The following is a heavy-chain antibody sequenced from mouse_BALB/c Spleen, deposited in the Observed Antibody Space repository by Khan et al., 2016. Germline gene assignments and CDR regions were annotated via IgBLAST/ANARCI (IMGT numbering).Heavy chain of an antibody. D-gene: IGHD2-3*01. J-gene: IGHJ3*01. V-gene: IGHV5-6-4*01. CDR3: TNIYDGYYEFPY. Sequence: EVELVESGGDLVKPGGSLKLSCAASGFIFSSYTMSWVRQTPEKRLEWVATISSGGTYTYYPDRVKGRFTISRDNAKKTLHLQMSSLKSEYTAMYFCTNIYDGYYEFPYWGQGTLVTVSA. CDR2: ISSGGTYT. CDR1: GFIFSSYT.